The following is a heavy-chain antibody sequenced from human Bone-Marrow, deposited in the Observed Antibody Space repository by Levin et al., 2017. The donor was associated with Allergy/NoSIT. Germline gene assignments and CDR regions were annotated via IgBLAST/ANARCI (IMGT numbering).Heavy chain of an antibody. Sequence: PGGSLRLSCEVSGLNFTNFSLIWVRQAPGKGLEWVSSISSKNEIIHYADSVKGRFTISRDKAQNSLHLQMNSLRAEDTAVYYCGGYCSGSTCSAPSYFDYWGQGNLVTVSS. CDR1: GLNFTNFS. CDR3: GGYCSGSTCSAPSYFDY. CDR2: ISSKNEII. D-gene: IGHD2-15*01. V-gene: IGHV3-48*01. J-gene: IGHJ4*02.